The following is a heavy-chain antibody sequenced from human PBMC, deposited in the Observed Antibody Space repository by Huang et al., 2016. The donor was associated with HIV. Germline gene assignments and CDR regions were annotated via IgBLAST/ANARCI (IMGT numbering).Heavy chain of an antibody. Sequence: QGQLHQWGAGLVKPSETLSLTCAVYGGSLSGYYWSWIRQSPGKGLEWIGEINYSCSINYNPSLKRRFTRSVDKSKNQFSLKLRSVTAADTAVYYCARDRDLWLRAFDIWGQGTLVTVSP. V-gene: IGHV4-34*01. CDR1: GGSLSGYY. D-gene: IGHD6-19*01. CDR2: INYSCSI. CDR3: ARDRDLWLRAFDI. J-gene: IGHJ3*02.